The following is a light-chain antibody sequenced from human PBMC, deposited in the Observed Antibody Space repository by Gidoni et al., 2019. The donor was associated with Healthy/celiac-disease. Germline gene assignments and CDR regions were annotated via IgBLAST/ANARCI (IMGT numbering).Light chain of an antibody. CDR1: SSDVCGYNY. V-gene: IGLV2-14*01. J-gene: IGLJ2*01. CDR3: SSYTSSSTPVV. CDR2: EVS. Sequence: QSALTPPASVSGSPGPSITISCTGTSSDVCGYNYVSWYQQHPGKAPKLMIYEVSNRPSGVSNRFSGSKSGNTASLTISGLQAEDEADYYCSSYTSSSTPVVFGGGTKLTVL.